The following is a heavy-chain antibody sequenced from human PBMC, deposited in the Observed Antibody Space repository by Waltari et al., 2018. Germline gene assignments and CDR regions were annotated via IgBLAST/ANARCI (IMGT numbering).Heavy chain of an antibody. Sequence: EVQLVESGGGLVQPGGSLRLSCAASGFTFSSYWMSWVRQAPGKGLEWVANIKQDGSEKYYVDSVKGRFTISRDNAKNSLYLQMNSLRAEDTAVYYCARDPDKSAAGYYFDYWGQGTLVTVSS. J-gene: IGHJ4*02. CDR2: IKQDGSEK. CDR3: ARDPDKSAAGYYFDY. CDR1: GFTFSSYW. D-gene: IGHD6-13*01. V-gene: IGHV3-7*01.